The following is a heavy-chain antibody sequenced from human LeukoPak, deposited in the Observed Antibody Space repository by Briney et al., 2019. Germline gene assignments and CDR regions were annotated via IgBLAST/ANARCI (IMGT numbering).Heavy chain of an antibody. CDR3: ARGRLRYFDWLPKDDAFDI. CDR2: IWYDGGNK. CDR1: GFTFSSYG. J-gene: IGHJ3*02. Sequence: PGGSLRLSCAASGFTFSSYGMHWVRQAPGKGLEWVAVIWYDGGNKYYADSVKGRFTISRDNSKNTLYLQMNSLRAEDTAVYYCARGRLRYFDWLPKDDAFDIWGQGTMVTVSS. V-gene: IGHV3-33*01. D-gene: IGHD3-9*01.